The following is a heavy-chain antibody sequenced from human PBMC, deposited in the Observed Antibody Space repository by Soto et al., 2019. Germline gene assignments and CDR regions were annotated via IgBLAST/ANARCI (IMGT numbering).Heavy chain of an antibody. J-gene: IGHJ4*02. CDR2: IYYSGST. CDR1: GGSISSYY. V-gene: IGHV4-59*01. CDR3: ARVLAYSSSPYFDY. Sequence: SETLSLTCTVSGGSISSYYWSWIRQPPGRGLEWIGYIYYSGSTNYNPSLKSRVTISVDTSKNQFSLKLSSVTAADTAVYYCARVLAYSSSPYFDYWGQGTLVTVSS. D-gene: IGHD6-6*01.